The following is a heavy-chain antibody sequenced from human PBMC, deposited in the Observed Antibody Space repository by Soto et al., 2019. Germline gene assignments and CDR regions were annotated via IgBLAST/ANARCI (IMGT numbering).Heavy chain of an antibody. V-gene: IGHV3-21*01. Sequence: GGSLRLSCAASGFTFNRHPLHWVRQAPGKGLEWVSSISSTSAYIYYADSLRGRFTISRDNARNSLYLQMNSLRVEDTAVYFCARDLQNGALDYWGQGTLVTVSS. CDR2: ISSTSAYI. CDR1: GFTFNRHP. D-gene: IGHD2-8*01. J-gene: IGHJ4*02. CDR3: ARDLQNGALDY.